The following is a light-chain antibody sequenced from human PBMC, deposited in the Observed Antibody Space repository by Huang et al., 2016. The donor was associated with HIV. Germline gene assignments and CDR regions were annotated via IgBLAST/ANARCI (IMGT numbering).Light chain of an antibody. CDR1: QGISSY. CDR2: GAS. Sequence: IQLTQSPSSLSASVGDRVTITCRASQGISSYLAWYQQKLGKAPKLLISGASTLHSGVPSRFSGSGSGTNFTLTISSLQPEDFATYYCQQLNSYPLTFGGGTKVEIK. J-gene: IGKJ4*01. V-gene: IGKV1-9*01. CDR3: QQLNSYPLT.